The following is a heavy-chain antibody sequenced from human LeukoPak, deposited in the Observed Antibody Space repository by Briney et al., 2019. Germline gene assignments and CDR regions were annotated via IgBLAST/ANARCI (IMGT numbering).Heavy chain of an antibody. CDR2: IYPGDSDT. D-gene: IGHD3-22*01. V-gene: IGHV5-51*01. Sequence: GESLKISCKGSGYSFTSYWIGWVRQMPGKGLEWMGIIYPGDSDTRYSPSFQGQVTISADKSISTAYLQWSSLKASDTAMYYCARHGAASYDSSGYYVNDAFDIWGQGTMVTVSS. CDR1: GYSFTSYW. CDR3: ARHGAASYDSSGYYVNDAFDI. J-gene: IGHJ3*02.